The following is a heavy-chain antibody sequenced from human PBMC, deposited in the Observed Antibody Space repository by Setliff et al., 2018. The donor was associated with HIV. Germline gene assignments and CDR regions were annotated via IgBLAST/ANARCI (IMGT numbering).Heavy chain of an antibody. J-gene: IGHJ4*02. CDR3: ARSSYYGSGSYTDY. CDR2: IYFSGST. D-gene: IGHD3-10*01. V-gene: IGHV4-61*02. Sequence: SETLSLTCTVSGGSFSSASYYWNWIRQPAGKGLEWIGRIYFSGSTNYNPSLKSRVTISVDTSKKQFSLKLRSVTAADTAVYYCARSSYYGSGSYTDYWGQGTLVTVSS. CDR1: GGSFSSASYY.